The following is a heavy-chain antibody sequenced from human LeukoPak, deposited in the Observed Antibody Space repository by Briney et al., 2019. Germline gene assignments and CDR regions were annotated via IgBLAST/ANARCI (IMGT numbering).Heavy chain of an antibody. CDR1: GGSISDNTSY. CDR3: ARGEDPSRQGLNWFDP. V-gene: IGHV4-39*07. D-gene: IGHD6-13*01. CDR2: VYISGNT. J-gene: IGHJ5*02. Sequence: SETLSLTCTVSGGSISDNTSYWDWIRQPPGKGLEWIGSVYISGNTYYTPSLKSRVTISVDTSKNQFSLRLTSVTAADTAVYYCARGEDPSRQGLNWFDPWGQGTLVTVSS.